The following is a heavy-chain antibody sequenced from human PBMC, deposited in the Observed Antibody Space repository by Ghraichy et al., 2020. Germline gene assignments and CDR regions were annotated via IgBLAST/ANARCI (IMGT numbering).Heavy chain of an antibody. CDR2: RSPDKETK. D-gene: IGHD3-16*01. CDR1: GFPFSRYG. Sequence: GGSLRLTCKGSGFPFSRYGFHWVRRAPGKGLEWVAVRSPDKETKFYADSVRGRFTISRDDSKSALFLRMNNLRPEDTGMYYCTRGDDGGTDSWGPGTQVIVSS. V-gene: IGHV3-33*05. J-gene: IGHJ4*02. CDR3: TRGDDGGTDS.